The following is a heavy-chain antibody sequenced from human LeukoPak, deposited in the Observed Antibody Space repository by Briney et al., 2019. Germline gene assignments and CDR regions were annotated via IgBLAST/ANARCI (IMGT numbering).Heavy chain of an antibody. D-gene: IGHD1-26*01. J-gene: IGHJ4*02. CDR2: INPYSGDT. V-gene: IGHV1-2*02. CDR1: GYTFTGYY. Sequence: ASVTVSCKASGYTFTGYYVHWVRQAPGQGLEWMGWINPYSGDTNYAQKFQGRVTMIRDTSISTAYMELSSLKSDDTAVYYCARVAMSGIGSDDFWGQGTLVTASS. CDR3: ARVAMSGIGSDDF.